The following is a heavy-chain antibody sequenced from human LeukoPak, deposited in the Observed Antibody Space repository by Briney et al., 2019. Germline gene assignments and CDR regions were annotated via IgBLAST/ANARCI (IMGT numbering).Heavy chain of an antibody. V-gene: IGHV3-30*02. CDR2: IRFDGSDK. CDR1: GLTFSSYG. J-gene: IGHJ4*02. Sequence: GDSLRLSCAASGLTFSSYGMHWVRQAPGKGLEWVAFIRFDGSDKYYADSVKGRFTISRDNSKNTLYLQVNTLRAEDTAMYYCAKDKNVKCSSTCRSEFDSWGQGTLVTVSS. CDR3: AKDKNVKCSSTCRSEFDS. D-gene: IGHD2-2*01.